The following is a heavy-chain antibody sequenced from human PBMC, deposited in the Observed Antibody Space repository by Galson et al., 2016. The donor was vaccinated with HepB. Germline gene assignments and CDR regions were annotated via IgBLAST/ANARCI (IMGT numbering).Heavy chain of an antibody. CDR2: INHSGSA. CDR3: ARRASHDFWRSWFDP. CDR1: GGSFVLYY. J-gene: IGHJ5*02. Sequence: SETLSLTCGLYGGSFVLYYWTWIRQTPGKGLEWIGAINHSGSAKYSPSLKSRATILVDTSKNQFSLNLSPVPAADTAVYYCARRASHDFWRSWFDPWGPGTLVTVSS. V-gene: IGHV4-34*01. D-gene: IGHD3/OR15-3a*01.